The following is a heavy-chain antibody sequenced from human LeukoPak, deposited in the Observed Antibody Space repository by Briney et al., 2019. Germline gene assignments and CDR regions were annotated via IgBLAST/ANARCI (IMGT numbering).Heavy chain of an antibody. V-gene: IGHV3-30-3*02. CDR2: ISYDGSNK. D-gene: IGHD2-21*02. CDR3: AKSWGDGT. CDR1: GFTFSSYA. Sequence: GGSLRLSCAASGFTFSSYAMHWVRQAPGKGLEWVAVISYDGSNKYYADSVKGRFTISRDNSKNTLYLQMNSLRAEDTAVYYCAKSWGDGTWGQGTLVTVSS. J-gene: IGHJ5*02.